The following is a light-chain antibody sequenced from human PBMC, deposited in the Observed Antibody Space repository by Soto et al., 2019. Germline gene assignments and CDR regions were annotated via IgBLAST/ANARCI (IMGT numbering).Light chain of an antibody. CDR3: QQYHKWPPIT. V-gene: IGKV3-11*01. Sequence: EIVLTQSPATLSLSPGERATLSCRASQSVSSYLGWDQQKPGQAPRLLIYDASNRATGIPARFSGSGSGTDFTHTISRLEPEDFAVYYCQQYHKWPPITFGQGTRLEIK. CDR2: DAS. J-gene: IGKJ5*01. CDR1: QSVSSY.